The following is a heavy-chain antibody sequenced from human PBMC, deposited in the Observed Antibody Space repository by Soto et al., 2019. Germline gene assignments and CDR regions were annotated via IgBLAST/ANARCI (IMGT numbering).Heavy chain of an antibody. CDR2: IDSGSNSLYI. D-gene: IGHD2-15*01. J-gene: IGHJ4*02. CDR3: ARGPRYRLLHFEF. Sequence: LRLSCTASGFTFSDFNMNWVRQAPRKGPEWVSSIDSGSNSLYIYYADSVKGRFTISRDNAKGSLYLQMNSLRAEDTALYYCARGPRYRLLHFEFWGQGTTVTVYS. CDR1: GFTFSDFN. V-gene: IGHV3-21*01.